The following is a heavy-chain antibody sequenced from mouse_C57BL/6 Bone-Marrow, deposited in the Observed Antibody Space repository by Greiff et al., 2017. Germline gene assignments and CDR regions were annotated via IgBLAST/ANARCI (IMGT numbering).Heavy chain of an antibody. Sequence: QVQLKQSGPELVKPGASVKISCKASGYAFSSSWMNWVKQRPGKGLEWIGRIYPGDGDTNYNGKFKGKATLTADKSSSTAYMQLSSLTSEDSAVYFCARKRGDYSTLYAMDYWGQGTSVTVSS. D-gene: IGHD2-5*01. CDR2: IYPGDGDT. J-gene: IGHJ4*01. CDR1: GYAFSSSW. CDR3: ARKRGDYSTLYAMDY. V-gene: IGHV1-82*01.